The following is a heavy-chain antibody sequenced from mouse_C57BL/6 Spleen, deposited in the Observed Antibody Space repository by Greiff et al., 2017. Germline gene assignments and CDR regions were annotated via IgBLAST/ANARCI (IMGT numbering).Heavy chain of an antibody. D-gene: IGHD4-1*01. V-gene: IGHV1-64*01. CDR2: IPPNSGST. J-gene: IGHJ3*01. CDR3: ARELTGTRFAY. CDR1: GYTFTSYW. Sequence: QVQLQQPGAELVKPGASVKLSCKASGYTFTSYWMHWVKQRPGQGLEWIGMIPPNSGSTNYNEKFKSKATLTVDKSSSTAYMQLSSLTSEDSAVYYCARELTGTRFAYWGQGTLVTVSA.